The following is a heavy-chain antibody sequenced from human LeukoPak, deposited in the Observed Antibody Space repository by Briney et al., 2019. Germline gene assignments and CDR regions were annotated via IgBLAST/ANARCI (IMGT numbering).Heavy chain of an antibody. CDR1: GFTFSSYS. CDR2: ISSSSSYI. CDR3: ARPAWGNYYDSSGYPEFDY. V-gene: IGHV3-21*01. Sequence: GGSQRLSCAASGFTFSSYSMNWVRQAPGKGLEWVSSISSSSSYIYYADSVKGRFTISRDNAKNSLYLRMNSLRAEDTAVYYCARPAWGNYYDSSGYPEFDYWGQGTLVTVSS. D-gene: IGHD3-22*01. J-gene: IGHJ4*02.